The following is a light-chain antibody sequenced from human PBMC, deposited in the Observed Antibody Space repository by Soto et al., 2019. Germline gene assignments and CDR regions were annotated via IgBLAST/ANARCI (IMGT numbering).Light chain of an antibody. V-gene: IGLV2-8*01. CDR2: EVS. J-gene: IGLJ1*01. CDR1: TSDVGRYNF. CDR3: SSYSISTAYL. Sequence: QSVLTQPPSASGSPGQSVTISCTGTTSDVGRYNFVSWYQHHPGKAPKVIIYEVSERPSGVPDRFSGSKSGNTASLTVSGLQAEDEADYFCSSYSISTAYLFGTGTKVTVL.